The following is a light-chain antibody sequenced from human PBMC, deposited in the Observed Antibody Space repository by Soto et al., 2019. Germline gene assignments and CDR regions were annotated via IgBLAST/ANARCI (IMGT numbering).Light chain of an antibody. CDR2: DAS. V-gene: IGKV3-11*01. CDR3: QQRGEWPPGAT. CDR1: QSIRNS. Sequence: EIVLAQSPATLSFSPGERATLSCRASQSIRNSLAWYQQKPGQAPRLLIYDASKRATGIPARFSGSGSGTDFTLTISSLEPEDFAVYYCQQRGEWPPGATFGQGTRLEIK. J-gene: IGKJ5*01.